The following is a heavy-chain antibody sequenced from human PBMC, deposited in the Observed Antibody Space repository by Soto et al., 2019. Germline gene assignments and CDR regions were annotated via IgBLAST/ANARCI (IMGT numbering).Heavy chain of an antibody. V-gene: IGHV4-39*01. J-gene: IGHJ6*03. CDR1: GGSISSSSYY. CDR3: ARHVGGNDYIWGSPYYYYYMDV. D-gene: IGHD3-16*01. CDR2: IYYSGST. Sequence: QLQLQESGPGLVKPSETLSLTCTVSGGSISSSSYYWGWIRQPPGKGLEWIGSIYYSGSTYYNPSLKRRVTISVDTSKNQFSLKLSSVTAADTAVYYCARHVGGNDYIWGSPYYYYYMDVWGKGTTVTVSS.